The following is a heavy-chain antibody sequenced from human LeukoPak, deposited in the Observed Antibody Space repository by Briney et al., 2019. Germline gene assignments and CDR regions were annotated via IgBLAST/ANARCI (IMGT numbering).Heavy chain of an antibody. J-gene: IGHJ4*02. Sequence: ASVKVSCKASGYTFTSYYMHWVRQAPGQGLEWMGIINPSGGSTSYAQKFQGRVTTTRDTSTSTVYMELSSLRSEDTAVYYCARVVNYYGSGSYGLFDYWGQGTLVTVSS. CDR2: INPSGGST. D-gene: IGHD3-10*01. V-gene: IGHV1-46*01. CDR3: ARVVNYYGSGSYGLFDY. CDR1: GYTFTSYY.